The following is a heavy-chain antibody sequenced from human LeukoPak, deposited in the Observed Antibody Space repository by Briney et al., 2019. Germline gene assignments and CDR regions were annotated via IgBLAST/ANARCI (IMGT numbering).Heavy chain of an antibody. CDR1: GFNFSNYA. CDR2: ISSNGGST. CDR3: AKGRDYGQDY. V-gene: IGHV3-64*01. D-gene: IGHD4/OR15-4a*01. Sequence: GGSLRLSCAASGFNFSNYAMHWVRQAPGKGLEYVSAISSNGGSTYYAHSVKGRFTISRDNSKNTLSLQMNSLRADDTAVYYCAKGRDYGQDYWGQGTLVTVSS. J-gene: IGHJ4*02.